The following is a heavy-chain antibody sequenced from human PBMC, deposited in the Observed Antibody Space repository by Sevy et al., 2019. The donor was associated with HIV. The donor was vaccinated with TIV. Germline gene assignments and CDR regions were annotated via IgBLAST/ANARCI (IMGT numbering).Heavy chain of an antibody. CDR3: ARDYGGLNAFDF. Sequence: GGSLRLSCAASGFIFSSYSMNWVRQAPGKGLEWVASISRSNTYIYYADSGKGRFTISRDDAKNSLYLQMNSLRAEDTAVYYCARDYGGLNAFDFWGQGTMVTVSS. CDR1: GFIFSSYS. J-gene: IGHJ3*01. CDR2: ISRSNTYI. D-gene: IGHD4-17*01. V-gene: IGHV3-21*01.